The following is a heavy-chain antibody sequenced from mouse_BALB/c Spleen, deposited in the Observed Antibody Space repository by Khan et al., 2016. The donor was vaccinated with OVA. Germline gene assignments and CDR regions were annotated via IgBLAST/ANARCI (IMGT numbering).Heavy chain of an antibody. J-gene: IGHJ4*01. V-gene: IGHV2-6-1*01. CDR2: IWSDGST. Sequence: QVQLKQLGPGLVAPSQSLSITCTISGFSLTDYGVHWVRQPPGKGLEWLVVIWSDGSTTYNSALKSRLSIIKDNSKSQIFLKMNSLQTDDTAMYYCARQPYYHYYIMDYWGQGTSVTVSS. CDR3: ARQPYYHYYIMDY. D-gene: IGHD2-10*01. CDR1: GFSLTDYG.